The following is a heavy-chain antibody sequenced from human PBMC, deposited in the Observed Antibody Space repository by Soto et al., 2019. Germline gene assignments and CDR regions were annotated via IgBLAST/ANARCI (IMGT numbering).Heavy chain of an antibody. CDR1: GGSFSNYD. Sequence: QVQLQQWGAGLLKPSETLSLTCVVSGGSFSNYDWSWIRQTPGKGLEWIGEINHSGSTNYNPSLKTRVTISVDTSKSQFSLKMSSVTAADTAVYYCARAWSSGFYFQYWGQGTLVTVSS. CDR2: INHSGST. D-gene: IGHD3-22*01. J-gene: IGHJ1*01. V-gene: IGHV4-34*01. CDR3: ARAWSSGFYFQY.